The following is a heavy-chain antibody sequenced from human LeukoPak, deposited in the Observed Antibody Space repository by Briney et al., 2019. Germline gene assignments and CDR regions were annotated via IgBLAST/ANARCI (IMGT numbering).Heavy chain of an antibody. D-gene: IGHD3-3*01. J-gene: IGHJ4*02. CDR2: ISYDGSKK. CDR3: ARRFYDFWSGSTIDY. Sequence: GGSLRLSYAASGFTFSAYGMHWVRQAPGKGLEWVTIISYDGSKKYYADSVKGRFTISRDNSKNTLYLQMNSLRAEDTAVYYCARRFYDFWSGSTIDYWGQGTLVTVSS. CDR1: GFTFSAYG. V-gene: IGHV3-30*03.